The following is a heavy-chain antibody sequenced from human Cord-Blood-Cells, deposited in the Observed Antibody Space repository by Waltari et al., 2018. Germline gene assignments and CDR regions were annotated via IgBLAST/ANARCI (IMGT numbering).Heavy chain of an antibody. CDR3: ATSEYDILTGYYKKTFFDY. CDR1: GYTLTELP. CDR2: DGET. D-gene: IGHD3-9*01. Sequence: QVQLVQSGAEVKKPGASVKVSCKVYGYTLTELPMPWVRQAPEDGETIYAQKFQGRVTMTEDTSTDTAYMELSSLRSEDTAVYYCATSEYDILTGYYKKTFFDYWGQGTLVTVSS. J-gene: IGHJ4*02. V-gene: IGHV1-24*01.